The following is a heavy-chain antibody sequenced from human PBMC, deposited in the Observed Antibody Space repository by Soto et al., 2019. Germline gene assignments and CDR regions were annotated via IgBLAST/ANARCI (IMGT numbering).Heavy chain of an antibody. Sequence: QVQLQQWGAGLLKASETLSLTCAVYGGSFTDFYWTWIRQPPGMGLEWIGEINHSGSTSCNASLKSRVSISADTSKNQFSLKLTSVTAADTAVYYCARGGLGYDTRYFDYWGQGSLVTVSS. V-gene: IGHV4-34*01. D-gene: IGHD3-22*01. J-gene: IGHJ4*02. CDR3: ARGGLGYDTRYFDY. CDR2: INHSGST. CDR1: GGSFTDFY.